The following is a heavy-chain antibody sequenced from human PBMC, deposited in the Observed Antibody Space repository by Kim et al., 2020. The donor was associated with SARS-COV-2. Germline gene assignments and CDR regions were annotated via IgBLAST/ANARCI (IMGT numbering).Heavy chain of an antibody. J-gene: IGHJ4*02. V-gene: IGHV4-59*01. D-gene: IGHD3-10*01. CDR3: ARAIITMVQGVIGFDY. Sequence: LKSRVTISVDTSKNQFSLKLSSVTAADTAVYYCARAIITMVQGVIGFDYWGQGTLVTVSS.